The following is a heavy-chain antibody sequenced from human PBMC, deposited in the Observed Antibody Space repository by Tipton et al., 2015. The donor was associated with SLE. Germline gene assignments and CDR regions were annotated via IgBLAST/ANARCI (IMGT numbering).Heavy chain of an antibody. CDR2: IYYSGST. D-gene: IGHD3-16*01. V-gene: IGHV4-59*08. J-gene: IGHJ5*02. Sequence: TLSLTCTVSGGSITNYYWSWIRQPPGEGLEWIGYIYYSGSTNYSPSLKSRVTISLDTSKNQFSLNLSSVTAADTAVYYCATKAGLGWFDPWGQGTLVTVSS. CDR1: GGSITNYY. CDR3: ATKAGLGWFDP.